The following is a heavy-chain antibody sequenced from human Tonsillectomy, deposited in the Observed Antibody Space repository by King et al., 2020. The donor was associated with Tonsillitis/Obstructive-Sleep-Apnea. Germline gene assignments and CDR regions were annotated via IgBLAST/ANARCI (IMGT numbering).Heavy chain of an antibody. D-gene: IGHD6-6*01. V-gene: IGHV3-30*04. CDR1: GFTFSSYA. CDR3: VRGGSGPFIAARQWYFDL. CDR2: ISYDGSDE. Sequence: VQLVESGGGVVQPGRSLRLSCAASGFTFSSYAMHWVRQAPGKGLEWVAVISYDGSDEYYADSVKGRLTISGDNSKNTLYLQMNSLRAEDTAVYYCVRGGSGPFIAARQWYFDLWGRGTLVTVSS. J-gene: IGHJ2*01.